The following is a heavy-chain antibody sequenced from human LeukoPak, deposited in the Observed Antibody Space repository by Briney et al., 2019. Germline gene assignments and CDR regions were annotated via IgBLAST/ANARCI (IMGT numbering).Heavy chain of an antibody. CDR1: GYTFTSYG. D-gene: IGHD3-22*01. J-gene: IGHJ3*02. CDR2: ISAYNGNT. V-gene: IGHV1-18*01. Sequence: ASVKVSCKASGYTFTSYGISWVRQAPGQGLEWMGWISAYNGNTNYAQKLQGRVTMTTDTSTSTAYMELRSLRSDDTAVYYCARGVPDYYDSSGYDDAFDIWGQGTMVTVS. CDR3: ARGVPDYYDSSGYDDAFDI.